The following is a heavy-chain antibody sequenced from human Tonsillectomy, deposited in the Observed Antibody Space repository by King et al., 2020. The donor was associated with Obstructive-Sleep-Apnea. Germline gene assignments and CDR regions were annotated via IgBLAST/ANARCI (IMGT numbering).Heavy chain of an antibody. D-gene: IGHD3-10*01. CDR2: ISYDGSNK. CDR3: AKVGGSGSYYGYYFDY. CDR1: GFIFSSYG. V-gene: IGHV3-30*18. Sequence: VQLVESGGGVVQPGRSLRLSCAASGFIFSSYGMHWVRQAPGKGLEWVAVISYDGSNKYYADSVKGRFTISRDNSKNTLYLQMNRLRAEDTAVYYCAKVGGSGSYYGYYFDYWGQGTLVTVSS. J-gene: IGHJ4*02.